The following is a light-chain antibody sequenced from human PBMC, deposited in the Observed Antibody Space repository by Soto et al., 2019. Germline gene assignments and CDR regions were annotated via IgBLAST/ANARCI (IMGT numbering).Light chain of an antibody. CDR1: QSVSSN. CDR2: DAS. J-gene: IGKJ1*01. Sequence: EIVMTQSPATLSVSPGERATRSCSASQSVSSNLAWYQQKPGQAPRLLIYDASTRATGIPARFSGSGSGTEFTLTISSLQSEDFAVYHCQQYNKWPLWTFGQGTKVEIK. V-gene: IGKV3-15*01. CDR3: QQYNKWPLWT.